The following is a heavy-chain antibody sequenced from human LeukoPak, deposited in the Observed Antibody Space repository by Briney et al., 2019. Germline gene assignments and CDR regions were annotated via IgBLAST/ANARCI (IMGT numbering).Heavy chain of an antibody. D-gene: IGHD6-19*01. CDR3: ARGGSYIAVAGRNFDY. V-gene: IGHV1-18*01. J-gene: IGHJ4*02. CDR2: ISAYNGNA. CDR1: GYSFGNFG. Sequence: GASVKVSCKASGYSFGNFGISWMRQAPGQGLEWMGWISAYNGNANYAQKLQGRVTMTTDTSTSTAYMELRSLRSDDTAVYYCARGGSYIAVAGRNFDYWGQGTLVTVSS.